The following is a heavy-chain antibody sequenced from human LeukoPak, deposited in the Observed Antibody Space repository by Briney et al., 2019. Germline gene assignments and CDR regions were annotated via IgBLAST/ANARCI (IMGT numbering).Heavy chain of an antibody. CDR2: MHPTGIT. J-gene: IGHJ3*02. CDR3: ARGPYSYDSSGAFDI. V-gene: IGHV4-38-2*02. Sequence: PSETLSLTCTVSGYSISAGFHWGWIRPSPGKGLEWLVSMHPTGITYYNPSLKSRVTISLDTSKNQFSLNLISVTAADTAVYFCARGPYSYDSSGAFDIWGQGTMVTVSS. CDR1: GYSISAGFH. D-gene: IGHD3-22*01.